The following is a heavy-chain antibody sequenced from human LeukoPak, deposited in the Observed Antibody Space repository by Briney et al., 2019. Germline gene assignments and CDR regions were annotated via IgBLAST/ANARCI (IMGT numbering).Heavy chain of an antibody. Sequence: SVKVSCKASGGTFSSYAISWVRQAPGQGLEWMGGIIPIFGTANYAQKFQGRVTITADESTSTAYMELSSLRSEDTAVYYCAREDGLRELLRWSAFDIWGQGTMVTVSS. CDR1: GGTFSSYA. D-gene: IGHD1-26*01. V-gene: IGHV1-69*13. J-gene: IGHJ3*02. CDR2: IIPIFGTA. CDR3: AREDGLRELLRWSAFDI.